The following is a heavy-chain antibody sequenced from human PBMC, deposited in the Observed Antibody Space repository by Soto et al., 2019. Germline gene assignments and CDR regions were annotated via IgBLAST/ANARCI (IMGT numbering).Heavy chain of an antibody. D-gene: IGHD1-7*01. V-gene: IGHV1-18*01. CDR2: ISTYNGNT. CDR3: ARDREYNWNYNWFDP. Sequence: QVQLVQSGAEVRKPGASVKVSCKASGYTFTSYGMSWVRQAPGQGLEWMGWISTYNGNTNFTQKLQGRVTMTTDTSTSTAYMELRSLRSDDTAVYYCARDREYNWNYNWFDPWGQGTLVTVSS. J-gene: IGHJ5*02. CDR1: GYTFTSYG.